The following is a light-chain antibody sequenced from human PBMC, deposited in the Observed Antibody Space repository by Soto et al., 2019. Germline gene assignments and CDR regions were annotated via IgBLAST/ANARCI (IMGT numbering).Light chain of an antibody. CDR2: KDN. CDR1: ALSKQY. J-gene: IGLJ3*02. CDR3: QSLDSSGTWV. Sequence: SYELMQPPSVSVSPGQTARITCSGEALSKQYGYWYQQRPGQAPVLVIYKDNERPSGIPERFSGASSGTTVTLTISGVQAEDEAAYFCQSLDSSGTWVFGGGTKLTVL. V-gene: IGLV3-25*01.